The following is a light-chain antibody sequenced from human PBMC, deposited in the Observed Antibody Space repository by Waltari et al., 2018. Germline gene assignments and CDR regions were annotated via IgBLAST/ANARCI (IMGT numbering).Light chain of an antibody. V-gene: IGKV3-11*01. CDR2: DAS. Sequence: APPHSRASQTGSTYLAWFQQKPGQAPRLLIYDASNRAPGIPARFSGSGSGTDFSLTISSLEPEDFAVYYCLQRSLWPWTFGQGTKVAVK. CDR1: QTGSTY. CDR3: LQRSLWPWT. J-gene: IGKJ1*01.